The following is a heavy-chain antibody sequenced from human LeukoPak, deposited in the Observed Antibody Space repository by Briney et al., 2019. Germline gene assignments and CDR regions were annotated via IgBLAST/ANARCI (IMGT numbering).Heavy chain of an antibody. Sequence: GGSLRLSCAASGFTVSSNYMSWVRQAPGKGLEWVSVIYVGGNTDHADSVKGRFTISRDNSKNTLYLQMNSLRAEDTAVYYCAREGGGGATYYWGQGTLVTVSS. CDR2: IYVGGNT. J-gene: IGHJ4*02. V-gene: IGHV3-53*01. D-gene: IGHD1-26*01. CDR1: GFTVSSNY. CDR3: AREGGGGATYY.